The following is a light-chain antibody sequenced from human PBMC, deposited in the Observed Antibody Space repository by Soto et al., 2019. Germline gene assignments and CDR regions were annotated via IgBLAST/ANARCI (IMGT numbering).Light chain of an antibody. CDR3: ETWDSNSYV. V-gene: IGLV4-60*03. Sequence: QPVLTQSSSASASLGSSVKLTCTLNSGHRSYTVAWHQQQPGKAPRFLMKVEYNGNYKRGGGVPDRFSGSSSGADRYLTISNLQSEDEADYYCETWDSNSYVFATGTKLTVL. CDR2: VEYNGNY. CDR1: SGHRSYT. J-gene: IGLJ1*01.